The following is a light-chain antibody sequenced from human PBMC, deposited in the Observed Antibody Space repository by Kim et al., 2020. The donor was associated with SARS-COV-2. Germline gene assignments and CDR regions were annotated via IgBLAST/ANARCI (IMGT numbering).Light chain of an antibody. V-gene: IGKV1-39*01. CDR1: QNINSH. Sequence: DIQMTQSPSSLSASVGDRVTITCQTSQNINSHLNWYHQKPGRAPKLLIYAASTLQGGVPSRFSGSGSETDFTLTISSLQPEDFATYFCQQNYISPFTFGPGTKVDIK. CDR2: AAS. J-gene: IGKJ3*01. CDR3: QQNYISPFT.